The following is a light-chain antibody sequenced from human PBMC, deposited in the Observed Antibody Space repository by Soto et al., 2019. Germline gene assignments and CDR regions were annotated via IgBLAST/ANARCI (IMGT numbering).Light chain of an antibody. CDR3: QEYGSSRT. Sequence: EIVLTQSPGTLSLSPGERATLSCRASQSVGSSYLAWYQQKPGQAPRLLIYGASSRATGIPDRFSGSGSGTDFTLTISRLEPEGSAVYYCQEYGSSRTFGQGTKVEIK. CDR2: GAS. J-gene: IGKJ1*01. CDR1: QSVGSSY. V-gene: IGKV3-20*01.